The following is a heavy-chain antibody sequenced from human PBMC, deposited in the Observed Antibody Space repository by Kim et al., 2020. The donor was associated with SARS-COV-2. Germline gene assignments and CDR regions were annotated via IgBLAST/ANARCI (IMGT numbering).Heavy chain of an antibody. CDR3: AGTYSSSSPYYSDY. CDR2: INANGGTT. J-gene: IGHJ4*02. Sequence: GGSLRLSCVASRSTFSTSAMSWVRQAPGKGLEWVSGINANGGTTYYADSVKGRFTISRDNSKNTLHLQMNSLRADDTAVYYCAGTYSSSSPYYSDYCGQG. D-gene: IGHD6-13*01. V-gene: IGHV3-23*01. CDR1: RSTFSTSA.